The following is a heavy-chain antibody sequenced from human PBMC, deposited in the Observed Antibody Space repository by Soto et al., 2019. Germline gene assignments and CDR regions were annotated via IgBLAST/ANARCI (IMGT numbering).Heavy chain of an antibody. D-gene: IGHD3-16*01. CDR1: GFDFNIWE. CDR3: ARSWGWSPGTDF. Sequence: GGSLRLSCVASGFDFNIWEMNWVRQAPGKGLEWLSYIPATGTGANYAESVRGRFTTSRDNANKVVYLQMNSLTVEDTAVYYCARSWGWSPGTDFWGQGTLFTVSS. CDR2: IPATGTGA. V-gene: IGHV3-48*03. J-gene: IGHJ4*02.